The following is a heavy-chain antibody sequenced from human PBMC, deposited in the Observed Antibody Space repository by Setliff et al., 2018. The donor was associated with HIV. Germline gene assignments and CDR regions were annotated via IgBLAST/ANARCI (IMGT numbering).Heavy chain of an antibody. D-gene: IGHD2-21*02. CDR1: GASISSGNYY. Sequence: SETLSLTCTVSGASISSGNYYWSWIRQPPGKGPEWIGYIHSSGSTIYNPSLKSRITISLDTSKEQFSLELSSATAADTAVYYCATLDHSGGNFLAYWGQGSLVTVSS. CDR2: IHSSGST. V-gene: IGHV4-61*01. J-gene: IGHJ4*02. CDR3: ATLDHSGGNFLAY.